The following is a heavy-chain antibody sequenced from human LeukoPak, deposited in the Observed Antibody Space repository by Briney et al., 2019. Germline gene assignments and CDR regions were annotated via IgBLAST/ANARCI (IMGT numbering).Heavy chain of an antibody. CDR1: GGSFSGYY. V-gene: IGHV4-34*01. D-gene: IGHD2-15*01. J-gene: IGHJ4*02. CDR2: INHSGST. Sequence: SETLSLTCAVYGGSFSGYYWSWIRQPPGKGLEWIGEINHSGSTNYNPSLKSRVTISVDTSKNQFPLKLSSVTAADTAVYYCARGRKRLLRDYFDYWGQGTLVTVSS. CDR3: ARGRKRLLRDYFDY.